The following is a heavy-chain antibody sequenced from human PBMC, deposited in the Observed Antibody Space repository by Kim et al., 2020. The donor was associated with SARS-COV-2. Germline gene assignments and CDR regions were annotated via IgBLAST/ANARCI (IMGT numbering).Heavy chain of an antibody. J-gene: IGHJ6*03. CDR1: GYTFTSYA. CDR3: ARDWYCSSTSCYGGYYYYYMDV. D-gene: IGHD2-2*01. Sequence: ASVKVSCKASGYTFTSYAMNWVRPAPGQGLEWMGWINTNTGNPTYAQGFTGRFVFSLDTSVSTAYLQISSLKAEDTAVYYCARDWYCSSTSCYGGYYYYYMDVWGKGTTVTVSS. CDR2: INTNTGNP. V-gene: IGHV7-4-1*02.